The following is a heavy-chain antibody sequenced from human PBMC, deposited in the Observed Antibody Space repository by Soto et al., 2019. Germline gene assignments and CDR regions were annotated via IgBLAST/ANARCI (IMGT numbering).Heavy chain of an antibody. CDR3: ARDEGCGGGSCYSIWRY. CDR2: IKEDGSEE. Sequence: EVQLVESGGGLVQPGGSLRLSCAASGFSFGTYWISWVRQAPGKGLEWVANIKEDGSEEYYVDSVKGRFTISRDNAKNSLYRQVNSLRAEDTAMYYCARDEGCGGGSCYSIWRYWGQGTLVTVSP. D-gene: IGHD2-15*01. J-gene: IGHJ4*02. CDR1: GFSFGTYW. V-gene: IGHV3-7*01.